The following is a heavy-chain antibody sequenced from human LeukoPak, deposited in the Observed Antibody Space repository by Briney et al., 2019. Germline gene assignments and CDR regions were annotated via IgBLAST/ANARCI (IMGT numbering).Heavy chain of an antibody. CDR2: ISDRDHNT. CDR1: GFTFSSYA. J-gene: IGHJ4*02. CDR3: AKGGLSRAGLDF. Sequence: RGSLRLSCAASGFTFSSYAMSWVRQAPGKGLEWVSAISDRDHNTYYADSVKGRFTISRDSSKNTLYLQMNSLRAEDTAVYYCAKGGLSRAGLDFWGQGTLVTVSS. V-gene: IGHV3-23*01. D-gene: IGHD5/OR15-5a*01.